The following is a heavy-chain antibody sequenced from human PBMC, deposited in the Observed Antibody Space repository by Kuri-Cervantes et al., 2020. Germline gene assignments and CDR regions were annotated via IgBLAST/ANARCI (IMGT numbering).Heavy chain of an antibody. J-gene: IGHJ4*02. D-gene: IGHD6-19*01. V-gene: IGHV3-23*01. Sequence: GESLKISCAAPGFTFSSYAMGWVRQAPGKGLEWVSAISGSGGSTYYADSVKGRFTISRDNSKNTLYLQMNSLRAEDTAVYYCAKDGWDYWGQGTLVTVSS. CDR3: AKDGWDY. CDR2: ISGSGGST. CDR1: GFTFSSYA.